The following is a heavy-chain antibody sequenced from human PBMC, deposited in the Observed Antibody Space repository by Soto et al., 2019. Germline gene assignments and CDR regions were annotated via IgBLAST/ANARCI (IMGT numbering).Heavy chain of an antibody. Sequence: GGSLRLSCAASGFTFSNYGMHWVRQAPGKGLEWVAVIWYDGSYKYYADSVKGRFTISXXXXXXTXHXQXXXLRAXDTAVYYCAKDEGRYTYGLRDCWGQGTLVTVSS. J-gene: IGHJ4*02. CDR2: IWYDGSYK. D-gene: IGHD5-18*01. V-gene: IGHV3-33*06. CDR3: AKDEGRYTYGLRDC. CDR1: GFTFSNYG.